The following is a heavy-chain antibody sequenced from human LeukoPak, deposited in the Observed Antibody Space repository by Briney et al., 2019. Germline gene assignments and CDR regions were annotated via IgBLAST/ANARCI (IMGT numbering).Heavy chain of an antibody. J-gene: IGHJ4*02. CDR1: CGSISSYY. CDR3: ARGVRYYDSSGYDY. V-gene: IGHV4-59*01. Sequence: SETLSLTCTVSCGSISSYYWSWIRQPPGKGLEWIGYIYYSGSTNYNPSLKSRVTISVDTSKNQFSLKLSSVTAADTAVYYCARGVRYYDSSGYDYWGQGTLVTVSS. CDR2: IYYSGST. D-gene: IGHD3-22*01.